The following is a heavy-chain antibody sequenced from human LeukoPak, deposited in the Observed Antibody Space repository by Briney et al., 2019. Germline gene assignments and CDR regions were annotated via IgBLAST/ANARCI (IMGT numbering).Heavy chain of an antibody. Sequence: ASVSVSCKASGYMFTGYYMHWVRPAPGQGLEWMGIINPSGGSTSYAQKFQGRVTMTRDTSTSTVYMELSSLRSEDTAVYYCARDPGYSSGWFLAFDIWGQGTMVTVSS. J-gene: IGHJ3*02. D-gene: IGHD6-19*01. CDR2: INPSGGST. V-gene: IGHV1-46*01. CDR3: ARDPGYSSGWFLAFDI. CDR1: GYMFTGYY.